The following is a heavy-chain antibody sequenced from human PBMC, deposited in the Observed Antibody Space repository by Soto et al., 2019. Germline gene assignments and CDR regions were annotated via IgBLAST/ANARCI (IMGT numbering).Heavy chain of an antibody. CDR1: GFTVSSNY. CDR3: ARSSGTYSDFDY. CDR2: INPNSGGT. V-gene: IGHV1-2*02. Sequence: VGSLRLSCAASGFTVSSNYMSWVRQAPGQGLEWMGWINPNSGGTNYAQRFQGRVAMTTDTSTNTAYMELNSLKSDDTALYFCARSSGTYSDFDYWGQGTQVTVSS. J-gene: IGHJ4*01. D-gene: IGHD1-26*01.